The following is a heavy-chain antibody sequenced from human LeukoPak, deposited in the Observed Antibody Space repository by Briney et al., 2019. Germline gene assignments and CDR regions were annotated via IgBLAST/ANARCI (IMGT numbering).Heavy chain of an antibody. CDR3: ARDRGRFDP. V-gene: IGHV4-59*01. Sequence: SEALSLTCTVSGGSISSYYWSWIRQPPGKGLEWIGYIYYSGSTNYNPSLKSRVTISVDTSKNQFSLKLSSVAAADTAVYYCARDRGRFDPWGQGTLVTVSS. CDR2: IYYSGST. J-gene: IGHJ5*02. CDR1: GGSISSYY.